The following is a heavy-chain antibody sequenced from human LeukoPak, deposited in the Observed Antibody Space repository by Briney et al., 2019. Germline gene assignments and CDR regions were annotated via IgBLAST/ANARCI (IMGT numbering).Heavy chain of an antibody. CDR1: GFTFSSYS. Sequence: PGGSLRLSCAASGFTFSSYSMNWVRQAPGKGLEWVSSISSSSSYIYYADSVKGRFTISRDNAKNSLYLQMNSLRAEDTAVYYCARENGRDYYGSGSYSAFDIWGQGTMVTVSS. CDR2: ISSSSSYI. V-gene: IGHV3-21*04. D-gene: IGHD3-10*01. J-gene: IGHJ3*02. CDR3: ARENGRDYYGSGSYSAFDI.